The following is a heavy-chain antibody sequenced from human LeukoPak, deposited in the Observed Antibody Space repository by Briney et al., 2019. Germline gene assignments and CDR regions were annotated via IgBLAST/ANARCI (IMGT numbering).Heavy chain of an antibody. V-gene: IGHV3-49*04. CDR2: IRSKAYGGTT. D-gene: IGHD5-18*01. CDR3: TRGGDTAMGFGY. J-gene: IGHJ4*02. CDR1: GFTFGDSA. Sequence: PGGSLRLSCTASGFTFGDSAMSWVRQAPGKGLEWVGFIRSKAYGGTTEYAASVKGRFTISRDDSKSIAYLQMNSLKTEDTAVFYCTRGGDTAMGFGYWGQGTLVTVS.